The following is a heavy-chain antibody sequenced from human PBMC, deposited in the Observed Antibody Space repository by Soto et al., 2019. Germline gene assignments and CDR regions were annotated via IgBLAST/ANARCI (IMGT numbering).Heavy chain of an antibody. CDR1: GYTFTSHD. Sequence: QVPLVQSGAEVKQPGASVKVSCKASGYTFTSHDINWMRQATGQGLEWMGWMNPHSGHTNYAQKFQGRVTMTRDTSISTAYMELTSLRSEDTAVYYCASDMSTTWGQGTLVTVSS. CDR3: ASDMSTT. J-gene: IGHJ5*02. D-gene: IGHD2-2*01. CDR2: MNPHSGHT. V-gene: IGHV1-8*01.